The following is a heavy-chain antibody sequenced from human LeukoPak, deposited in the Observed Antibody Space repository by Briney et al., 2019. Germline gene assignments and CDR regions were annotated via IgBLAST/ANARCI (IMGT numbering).Heavy chain of an antibody. V-gene: IGHV3-15*01. J-gene: IGHJ4*02. CDR1: GFSFVHAW. CDR2: IKSNIDGGAS. Sequence: PGGSLTLSCTTSGFSFVHAWMNWVRQAPGKGLEWVGRIKSNIDGGASDYSAPVKGRFTISRADSKNTLYHQMNTLQIEDTAIYYCYSDPLTWGGIDYWGQGTLVTVSS. D-gene: IGHD3-16*01. CDR3: YSDPLTWGGIDY.